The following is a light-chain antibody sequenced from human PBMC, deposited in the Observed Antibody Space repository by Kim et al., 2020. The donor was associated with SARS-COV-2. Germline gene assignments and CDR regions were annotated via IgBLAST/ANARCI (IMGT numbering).Light chain of an antibody. CDR3: QQYGTSPET. J-gene: IGKJ4*01. V-gene: IGKV3-20*01. CDR2: GAS. CDR1: QSVNSNC. Sequence: TPGKRATRSCRASQSVNSNCLAWYQRKPGQAPRLLIYGASSRATGIPDRFSGSGSGTDFTLSINRLEPEDFAVYDCQQYGTSPETFGGGTKVDIK.